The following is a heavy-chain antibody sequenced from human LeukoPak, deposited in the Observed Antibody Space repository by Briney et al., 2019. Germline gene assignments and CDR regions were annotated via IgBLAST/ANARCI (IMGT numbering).Heavy chain of an antibody. Sequence: SETLSLTCTVSGYSISSGYYWGWIRQPPGKGLEWIGSIYHSGSTYYNPSLKSRVTISVDTSKNQFSLKLSSVTAADTAVYYCAREGATVTTFFNYYYMDVWGKGTTVTVSS. V-gene: IGHV4-38-2*02. CDR1: GYSISSGYY. D-gene: IGHD4-17*01. CDR2: IYHSGST. J-gene: IGHJ6*03. CDR3: AREGATVTTFFNYYYMDV.